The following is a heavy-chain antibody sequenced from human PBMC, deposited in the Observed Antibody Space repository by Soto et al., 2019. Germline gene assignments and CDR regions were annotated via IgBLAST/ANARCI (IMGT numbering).Heavy chain of an antibody. Sequence: PSETLSLTCTVSGGSISNYYCNWIRQPAGKGLEWIGRIDTSGSTNYNPSLKSRVTVLVDTSKNQFSLNLNSVTAADTAVYYCVRGDLGGSTGFDYWGQGALVTVSS. CDR3: VRGDLGGSTGFDY. J-gene: IGHJ4*02. V-gene: IGHV4-4*07. CDR2: IDTSGST. CDR1: GGSISNYY. D-gene: IGHD1-26*01.